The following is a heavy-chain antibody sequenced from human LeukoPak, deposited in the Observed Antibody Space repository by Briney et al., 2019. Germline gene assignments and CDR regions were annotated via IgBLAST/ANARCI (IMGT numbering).Heavy chain of an antibody. D-gene: IGHD2-2*01. CDR3: AKDWEIVVVPAALDAFDI. CDR1: GFTFSDYY. V-gene: IGHV3-11*04. J-gene: IGHJ3*02. Sequence: PGGSLRLSCAASGFTFSDYYMNWIRQAPGKGLEWVAYISGSGSSGYYADSVKGRFTISRDNSKNTLYLQMNSLRAEDTAVYYCAKDWEIVVVPAALDAFDIWGQGTMVTVSS. CDR2: ISGSGSSG.